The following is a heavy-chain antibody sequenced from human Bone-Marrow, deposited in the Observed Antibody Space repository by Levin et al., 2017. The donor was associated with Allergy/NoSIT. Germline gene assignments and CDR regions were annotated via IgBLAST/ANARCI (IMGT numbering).Heavy chain of an antibody. J-gene: IGHJ4*02. D-gene: IGHD5-18*01. V-gene: IGHV4-31*03. CDR1: GGSIRSGGYY. CDR3: ARIPDTTSEFDY. CDR2: IYDSGST. Sequence: LSLSCPVSGGSIRSGGYYWSWIRQHPGKGLEWIGYIYDSGSTSYNPSLESRVAISVDTSKNQFYLKLTSLTAADTAVYYCARIPDTTSEFDYWGQGTLVTVSS.